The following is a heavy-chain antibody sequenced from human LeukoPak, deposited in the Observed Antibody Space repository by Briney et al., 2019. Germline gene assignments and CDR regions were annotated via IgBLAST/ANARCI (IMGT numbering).Heavy chain of an antibody. CDR3: ARDYSVVVVAELDY. Sequence: PGGSLRLSCAASGFTFSSYAMHWVRQAPGKGLEWVAVIPYDGSNKYYADSVKGRFTISRDNSKNTLYLQMNSLRAEDTAVYYCARDYSVVVVAELDYWGQGTLVTVSS. CDR1: GFTFSSYA. V-gene: IGHV3-30*04. J-gene: IGHJ4*02. CDR2: IPYDGSNK. D-gene: IGHD2-15*01.